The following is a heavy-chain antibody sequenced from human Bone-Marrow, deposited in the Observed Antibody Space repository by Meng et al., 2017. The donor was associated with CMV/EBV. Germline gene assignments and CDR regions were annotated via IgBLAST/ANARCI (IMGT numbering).Heavy chain of an antibody. Sequence: ASVKVSCKASGYIFTTYYMHWVRQAPGQGLEWMGWINPNSGGTNYAQKFQGRVTMTRDTSISTAYMELSRLRSDDTAVYYCARDRGYCSSTSCPPFDYWGQGTLVTVSS. D-gene: IGHD2-2*01. CDR2: INPNSGGT. CDR1: GYIFTTYY. J-gene: IGHJ4*02. CDR3: ARDRGYCSSTSCPPFDY. V-gene: IGHV1-2*02.